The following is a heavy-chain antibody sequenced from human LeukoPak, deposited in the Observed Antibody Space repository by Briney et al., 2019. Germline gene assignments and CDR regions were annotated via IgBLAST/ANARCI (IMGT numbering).Heavy chain of an antibody. D-gene: IGHD3-22*01. CDR2: INPSGGST. Sequence: ASAKVSCKASGYTFTSYYMHWVRQAPGQGLEWMGIINPSGGSTSYAQKFQGRITMTRDTSTSTVYMELSSLRSEDTAVYYCARDFHDSSGPPRNFQHWGQGTLVTVSP. CDR1: GYTFTSYY. J-gene: IGHJ1*01. CDR3: ARDFHDSSGPPRNFQH. V-gene: IGHV1-46*01.